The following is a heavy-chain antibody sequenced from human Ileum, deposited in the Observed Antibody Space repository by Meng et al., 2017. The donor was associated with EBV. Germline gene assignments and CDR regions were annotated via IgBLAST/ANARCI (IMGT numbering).Heavy chain of an antibody. CDR3: NAYPEGGGGLGS. J-gene: IGHJ5*02. V-gene: IGHV4-30-4*01. CDR1: GAPVNSGTYP. Sequence: VALPGSGPGVVKPSDTCSLPLTVSGAPVNSGTYPWRRVPHPPGKALEFIGYTYNVWTPYYTPSLKSRVSMSVETSKNQFSLTLSPGPAAETAVFFCNAYPEGGGGLGSWGQGTLVTVSS. D-gene: IGHD1-14*01. CDR2: TYNVWTP.